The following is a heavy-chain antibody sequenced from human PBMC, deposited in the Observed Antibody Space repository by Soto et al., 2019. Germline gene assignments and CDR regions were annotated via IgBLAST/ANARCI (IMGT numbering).Heavy chain of an antibody. Sequence: QVQLVESGGGVVQPGRSLRLSCAASGFTFSSYAMHWVRQAPGKGLEWVAVISDDGSNKYYADSVKGRFTISRDNSKNTRYLQMSRLRAEDTAMYYCARHPTGVVGATPHFDYWGQGTLVTVSS. CDR1: GFTFSSYA. D-gene: IGHD1-26*01. V-gene: IGHV3-30-3*01. CDR2: ISDDGSNK. J-gene: IGHJ4*02. CDR3: ARHPTGVVGATPHFDY.